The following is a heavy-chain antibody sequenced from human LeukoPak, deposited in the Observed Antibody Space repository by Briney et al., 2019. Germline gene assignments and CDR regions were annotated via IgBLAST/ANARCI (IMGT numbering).Heavy chain of an antibody. D-gene: IGHD3-3*01. CDR3: ARGGIKTIFGVVMYYYYYMDV. Sequence: PSETLSLTCTVSGGSISSSSYYWGWIRQPPGKGLEWIGSICYSGSTYYNPSLKSRVTISVDTSKNQFSLKLSSVTAADTAVYYCARGGIKTIFGVVMYYYYYMDVWGKGTTVTVSS. CDR1: GGSISSSSYY. J-gene: IGHJ6*03. V-gene: IGHV4-39*01. CDR2: ICYSGST.